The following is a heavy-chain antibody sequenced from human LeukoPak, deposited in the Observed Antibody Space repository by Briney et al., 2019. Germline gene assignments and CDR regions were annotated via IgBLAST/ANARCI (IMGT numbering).Heavy chain of an antibody. CDR1: GGSISSYY. CDR3: ARGDIVVVPAALLDY. J-gene: IGHJ4*02. CDR2: IYYSGST. Sequence: PSETLSLTCTVSGGSISSYYWSWIRQPPGKGLEWIGYIYYSGSTNYNPSLKSRVTISVDTSKNQFSLKLSSVTAADTAVYYCARGDIVVVPAALLDYWGQGTLVTVSS. D-gene: IGHD2-2*01. V-gene: IGHV4-59*01.